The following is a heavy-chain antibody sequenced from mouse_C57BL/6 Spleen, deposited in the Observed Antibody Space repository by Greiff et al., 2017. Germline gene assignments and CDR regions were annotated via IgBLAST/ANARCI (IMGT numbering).Heavy chain of an antibody. Sequence: EVKLVESGGGLVKPGGSLKLSCAASGFTFSSYAMSWVRQTPEKRLEWVATISDGGSYTYYPDNVKGRFTISRDNAKNNLYLQMSHLKSEDTAMYYCAITGTDYFDYWGQGTTLTVSS. CDR3: AITGTDYFDY. CDR2: ISDGGSYT. D-gene: IGHD4-1*01. J-gene: IGHJ2*01. CDR1: GFTFSSYA. V-gene: IGHV5-4*03.